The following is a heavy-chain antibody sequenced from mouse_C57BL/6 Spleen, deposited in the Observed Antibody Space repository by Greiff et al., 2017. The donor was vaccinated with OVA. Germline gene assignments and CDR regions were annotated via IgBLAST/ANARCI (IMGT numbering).Heavy chain of an antibody. CDR1: GYTFTSYW. J-gene: IGHJ1*03. V-gene: IGHV1-64*01. Sequence: QVQLQQPGAELVKPGASVKLSCKASGYTFTSYWMHWVKRRPGQGLEWIGMIHPNSGSTNYNEKFKSKATLTVDKSSSTAYMQLSSLTSEDSAVYYCAREGITTRGYFDVWGTGTTVTVSS. D-gene: IGHD1-1*01. CDR2: IHPNSGST. CDR3: AREGITTRGYFDV.